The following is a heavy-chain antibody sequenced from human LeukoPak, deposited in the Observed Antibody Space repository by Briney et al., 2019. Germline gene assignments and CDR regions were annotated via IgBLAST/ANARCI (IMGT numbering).Heavy chain of an antibody. V-gene: IGHV3-48*01. Sequence: GGSLRLSCLASGFTFSDHTLNWVRQAPGKGLEWISSVTATNNNRHYADSVEGRFSISRDNVKNTLYLQMNSLRAEDTAVYYCANEVRGGRGSGTHGVYYYYYMDVWGKGTTVTISS. CDR3: ANEVRGGRGSGTHGVYYYYYMDV. CDR2: VTATNNNR. CDR1: GFTFSDHT. J-gene: IGHJ6*03. D-gene: IGHD3-10*01.